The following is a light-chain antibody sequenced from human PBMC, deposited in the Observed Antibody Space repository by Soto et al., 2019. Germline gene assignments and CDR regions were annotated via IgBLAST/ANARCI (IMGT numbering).Light chain of an antibody. CDR1: QSASDSY. Sequence: EMVLTQSPGTLSLSPGERATLSCRASQSASDSYLGWYQQKTGQAPRLLIYDTSNRATGIPDRFSGSGSGTDFTVTISRLAPEDVAVYYCQQYCNSPPYTCGQGTKLEIK. CDR3: QQYCNSPPYT. J-gene: IGKJ2*01. CDR2: DTS. V-gene: IGKV3-20*01.